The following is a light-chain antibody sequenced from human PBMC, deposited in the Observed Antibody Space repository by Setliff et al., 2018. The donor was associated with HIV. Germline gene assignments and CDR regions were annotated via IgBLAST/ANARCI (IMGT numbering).Light chain of an antibody. CDR1: SSDVGGYNY. CDR2: DVS. Sequence: QSALAQPRSVSGSPGQSVTMSCTGTSSDVGGYNYVSWYQQHPGKAPKLMIYDVSKRPSGVPDRFSGSKSGNTASLTISGFQAEDEADYYCSSRIVSSALHVFGTGTKVTVL. CDR3: SSRIVSSALHV. V-gene: IGLV2-11*01. J-gene: IGLJ1*01.